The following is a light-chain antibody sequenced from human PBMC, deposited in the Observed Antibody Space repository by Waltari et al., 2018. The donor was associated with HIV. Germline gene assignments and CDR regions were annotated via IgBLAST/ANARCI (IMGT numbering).Light chain of an antibody. Sequence: QSALTQPRSVSGSPGQSVTISCTGTSSDVGGYSYVSWYHQHPAKAPKVLIYDVTKRPSGAPDRFSGSKSGNTASLTISGLQAEDEADYYCCSYAGSYKYILGSGTKVTVL. CDR3: CSYAGSYKYI. V-gene: IGLV2-11*01. CDR1: SSDVGGYSY. CDR2: DVT. J-gene: IGLJ1*01.